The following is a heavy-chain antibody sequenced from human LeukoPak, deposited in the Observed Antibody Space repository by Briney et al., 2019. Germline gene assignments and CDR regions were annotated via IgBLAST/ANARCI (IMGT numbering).Heavy chain of an antibody. J-gene: IGHJ6*03. CDR1: GYTFTGYY. D-gene: IGHD3-3*01. CDR3: ARDKRFLEWSPRMPAIYYYYYMDV. V-gene: IGHV1-2*02. CDR2: INPNSGGA. Sequence: GASVKVSCKASGYTFTGYYMHWVRQAPGQGLEWMGWINPNSGGANYAQKFQGRVTMTRDTSISTAYMELSRLRSDDTAVYYCARDKRFLEWSPRMPAIYYYYYMDVWGKGTTVTVSS.